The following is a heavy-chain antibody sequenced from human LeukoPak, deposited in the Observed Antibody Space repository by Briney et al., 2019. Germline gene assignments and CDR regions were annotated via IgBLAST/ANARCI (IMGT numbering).Heavy chain of an antibody. J-gene: IGHJ3*02. V-gene: IGHV5-51*01. CDR3: ARQPNYDILTGPGYDAFDI. D-gene: IGHD3-9*01. CDR2: IYPGDSDT. CDR1: GYSFTSYW. Sequence: GESLKISCKGSGYSFTSYWIGWVRQMPGKGLEWMGIIYPGDSDTRYSPSFQGQVTISADKSISTAYLQWSSLKASDTAMYYRARQPNYDILTGPGYDAFDIWGQGTMVTVSS.